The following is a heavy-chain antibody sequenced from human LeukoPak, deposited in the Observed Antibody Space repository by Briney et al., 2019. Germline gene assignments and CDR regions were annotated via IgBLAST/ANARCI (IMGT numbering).Heavy chain of an antibody. V-gene: IGHV3-23*01. CDR3: ARDLMTTVTSGGY. CDR2: ISGSGGST. J-gene: IGHJ4*02. D-gene: IGHD4-17*01. Sequence: GGSLRLSCAASGFTFSNYNMNWVRQAPGKGLEWVSAISGSGGSTYYADSVKGRFTISRDNSKNTLYLQMNSLRAEDTAVYYCARDLMTTVTSGGYWGQGTLVTVSS. CDR1: GFTFSNYN.